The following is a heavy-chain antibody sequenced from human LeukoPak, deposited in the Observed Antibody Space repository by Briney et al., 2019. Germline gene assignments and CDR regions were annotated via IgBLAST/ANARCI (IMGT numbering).Heavy chain of an antibody. Sequence: PGGSLRLSCAASGFTFDDYTMHWVRHAPGKGLEWVSLISWDGGSTYYADSVKGRFTISRDNAKNSLYLQMNSLRAEDTAVYYCARDGLKKTYYDFWSGYQNWFDPWGQGTLVTVSS. V-gene: IGHV3-43*01. CDR2: ISWDGGST. D-gene: IGHD3-3*01. CDR3: ARDGLKKTYYDFWSGYQNWFDP. J-gene: IGHJ5*02. CDR1: GFTFDDYT.